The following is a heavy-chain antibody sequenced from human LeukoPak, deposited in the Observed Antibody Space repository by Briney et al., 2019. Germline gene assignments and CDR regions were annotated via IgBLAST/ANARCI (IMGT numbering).Heavy chain of an antibody. D-gene: IGHD1-14*01. Sequence: ASVKVSCKASGYTFINYYMHWVRQAPGQGLEWMGIINPSGGSTSYAQKFQGRVTMTRDMSTSTVYMEPSSLRSEDTAVYYCAREAGNNRWFDPWGQGTLVTVSS. V-gene: IGHV1-46*01. CDR1: GYTFINYY. CDR3: AREAGNNRWFDP. CDR2: INPSGGST. J-gene: IGHJ5*02.